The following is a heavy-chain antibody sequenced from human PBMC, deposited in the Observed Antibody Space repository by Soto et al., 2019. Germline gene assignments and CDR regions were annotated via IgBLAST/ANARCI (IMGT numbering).Heavy chain of an antibody. J-gene: IGHJ4*02. V-gene: IGHV4-4*07. CDR3: AREGSYSAYNFAHGIQLWSFDF. D-gene: IGHD5-12*01. CDR1: GGSINAFY. CDR2: IFSSGST. Sequence: SETLSLTCTVSGGSINAFYWSWVRQPAGKGLEWIGRIFSSGSTSFNPSLESRVAMSVDTSKNHFSLNLSSVTAADMAVYYCAREGSYSAYNFAHGIQLWSFDFWGQGALVTVSS.